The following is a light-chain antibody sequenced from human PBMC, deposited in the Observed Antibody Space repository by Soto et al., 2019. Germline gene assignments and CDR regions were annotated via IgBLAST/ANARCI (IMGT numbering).Light chain of an antibody. V-gene: IGKV3-15*01. Sequence: EIVMTQSPATLSVSPGERATLSCRASQSVRSNLAWYQQKPGQAPRLLIYGAFTRATGIPARFSGSGSGTEFTLTISSLQSEDFAVYFCQQYNSWTPVTFGGGTKVEI. CDR3: QQYNSWTPVT. CDR1: QSVRSN. CDR2: GAF. J-gene: IGKJ4*01.